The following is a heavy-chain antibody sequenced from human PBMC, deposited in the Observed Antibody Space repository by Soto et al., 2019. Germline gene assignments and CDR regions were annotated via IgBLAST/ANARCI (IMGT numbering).Heavy chain of an antibody. J-gene: IGHJ4*02. V-gene: IGHV4-59*01. CDR1: GGSISGYY. Sequence: QVQLRESGPGLVRPSETLSLTCTVSGGSISGYYWSWIRQPPGKGQEWIGYIYYNGKTNYNPSLKSRVTILVDTSKNQFSLKLSSVTAADTAVYYCARDRGRTAALDCWGQGNLVTVSS. CDR2: IYYNGKT. CDR3: ARDRGRTAALDC. D-gene: IGHD6-13*01.